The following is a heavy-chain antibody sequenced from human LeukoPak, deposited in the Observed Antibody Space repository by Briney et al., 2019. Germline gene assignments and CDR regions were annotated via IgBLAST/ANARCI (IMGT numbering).Heavy chain of an antibody. J-gene: IGHJ6*02. CDR2: ISYDGSNK. Sequence: GGSLRLSCAASGFTFSSYGMHWVRQAPGKGLEWVVVISYDGSNKYYADSVKGLFTISRDNSKNTLYLQMNSLRAEDTAVYYCAKDGQEVLPYYYGMDVWGQGTTVTVSS. CDR3: AKDGQEVLPYYYGMDV. V-gene: IGHV3-30*18. CDR1: GFTFSSYG.